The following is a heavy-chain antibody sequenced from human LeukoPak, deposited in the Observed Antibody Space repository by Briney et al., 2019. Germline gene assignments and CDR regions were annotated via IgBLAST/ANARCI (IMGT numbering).Heavy chain of an antibody. CDR3: ARVYPALGYGDYRLNWFDP. CDR2: INPNSGGT. CDR1: GYTFTGYY. D-gene: IGHD4-17*01. J-gene: IGHJ5*02. Sequence: GASVKVSCKTSGYTFTGYYMHWVRQAPGQGLEWMGWINPNSGGTNYAQKFQGRVTMTRDTSISTAYMELSRLRSDDTAVYYCARVYPALGYGDYRLNWFDPWGQGTLVTVSS. V-gene: IGHV1-2*02.